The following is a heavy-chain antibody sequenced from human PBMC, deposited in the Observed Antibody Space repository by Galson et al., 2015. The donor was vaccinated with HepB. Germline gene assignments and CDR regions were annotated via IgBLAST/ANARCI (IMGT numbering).Heavy chain of an antibody. CDR3: ARDGLEVPAAIGPPSYYYYGMDV. J-gene: IGHJ6*02. V-gene: IGHV1-18*01. CDR2: ISAYNGNT. CDR1: GYTFTSYG. D-gene: IGHD2-2*01. Sequence: SVKVSCKASGYTFTSYGISWVRQAPGQGLEWMGWISAYNGNTNYAQKLQGRATMTTDTSTSTAYMELRSLRSDDTAVYYCARDGLEVPAAIGPPSYYYYGMDVWGQGTTVTVSS.